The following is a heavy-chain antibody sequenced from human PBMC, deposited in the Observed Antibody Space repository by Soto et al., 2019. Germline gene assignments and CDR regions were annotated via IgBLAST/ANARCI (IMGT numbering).Heavy chain of an antibody. Sequence: GGSLRLSCSASGFTLSSYAMHWVRLAPGKGLEYVSGVRGNGDPPFYADSVKGRFTISRDNSKNTLYLQMSGLSADDTAVYYCVKSRGGNNFDFFDWGQGALVTVSS. J-gene: IGHJ4*02. V-gene: IGHV3-64D*06. CDR3: VKSRGGNNFDFFD. D-gene: IGHD5-12*01. CDR1: GFTLSSYA. CDR2: VRGNGDPP.